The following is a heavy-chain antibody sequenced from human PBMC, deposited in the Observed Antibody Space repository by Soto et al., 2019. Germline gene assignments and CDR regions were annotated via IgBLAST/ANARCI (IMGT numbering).Heavy chain of an antibody. J-gene: IGHJ4*02. V-gene: IGHV3-33*01. D-gene: IGHD6-19*01. CDR1: GFNFSSYV. Sequence: QVQLAESGGGVVQPGRSLRLSCAASGFNFSSYVMHWVRQAPGKGLEGVAVIWYDGGNKYYADSVKGRFTISRDNSKNTLYLQMNSLRAEDTAVYYCARDGQWLPRDGLRSSYYFDYWGQGTLVTVSS. CDR3: ARDGQWLPRDGLRSSYYFDY. CDR2: IWYDGGNK.